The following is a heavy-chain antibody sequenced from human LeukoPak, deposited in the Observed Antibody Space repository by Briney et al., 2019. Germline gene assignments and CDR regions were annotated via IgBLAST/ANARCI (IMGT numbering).Heavy chain of an antibody. CDR3: AKALREGHRPVYTHYYMAV. CDR2: ISGSGGST. J-gene: IGHJ6*03. V-gene: IGHV3-23*01. Sequence: GGSLRLSCAASGFTFSSYAMSWVRQAPGKGLEWVSAISGSGGSTYYADSVKGRFTISRDNSKNTLYLQMNSLRAEDTAVYYCAKALREGHRPVYTHYYMAVWGKGTTVTVSS. CDR1: GFTFSSYA. D-gene: IGHD5/OR15-5a*01.